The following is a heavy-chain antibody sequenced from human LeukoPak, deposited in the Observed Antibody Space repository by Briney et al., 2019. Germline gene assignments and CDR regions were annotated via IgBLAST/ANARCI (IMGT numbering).Heavy chain of an antibody. CDR1: GGSISSSSYY. CDR2: IYYSGST. CDR3: AREGYCSSTSCYTNAFDI. V-gene: IGHV4-39*07. J-gene: IGHJ3*02. D-gene: IGHD2-2*02. Sequence: PSETLPLTCTVSGGSISSSSYYWGWIRQPPGKGLEWIGSIYYSGSTYYNPSLKSRVTISVDTSKNQFSLKLSSVTAADTAVYYCAREGYCSSTSCYTNAFDIWGQGTMVTVSS.